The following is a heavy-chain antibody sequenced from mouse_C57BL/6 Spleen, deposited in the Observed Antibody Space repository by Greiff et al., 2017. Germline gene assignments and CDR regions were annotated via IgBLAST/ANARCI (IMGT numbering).Heavy chain of an antibody. CDR1: GFSLTSYG. J-gene: IGHJ3*01. D-gene: IGHD2-4*01. V-gene: IGHV2-4*01. Sequence: VMLVESGPGLVQPSQSLSITCTVSGFSLTSYGVHWVRQPPGKGLEWLGVIWSGGSTDYNAAFISRLSNSKDNSKSQVFFKMNSLQADDTAIYYCAKNDDYDVAWFAYWGQGTLVTVSA. CDR2: IWSGGST. CDR3: AKNDDYDVAWFAY.